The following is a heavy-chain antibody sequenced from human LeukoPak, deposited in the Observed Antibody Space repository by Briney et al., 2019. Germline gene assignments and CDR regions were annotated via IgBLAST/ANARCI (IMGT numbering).Heavy chain of an antibody. J-gene: IGHJ6*02. V-gene: IGHV3-23*01. Sequence: GGSLRLSCAASGFTFSSYAMGGVRQAPGKGLEWVSAISGSGGSTYYADSVKGRCTISRDNSKNTLYLQMNSLRAEDTAVYYCAKDGSIAAAGYYYYGMDVWGQGTTVTVSS. CDR2: ISGSGGST. CDR3: AKDGSIAAAGYYYYGMDV. CDR1: GFTFSSYA. D-gene: IGHD6-13*01.